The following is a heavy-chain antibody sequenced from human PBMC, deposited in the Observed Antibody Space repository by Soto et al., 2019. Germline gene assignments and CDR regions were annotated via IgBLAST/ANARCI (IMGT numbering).Heavy chain of an antibody. CDR3: ASSGDSAGWGIDF. V-gene: IGHV3-48*02. Sequence: EVQLVESGGGLVQPGGSLRLSCAASGFSFSSYSMNWARQAPGKGLEWVSYINRDSKTVYYAESVKGRFSISRDNAKKSLSLQMNSLRDEDTALYYCASSGDSAGWGIDFWGQGTLVTVSS. CDR2: INRDSKTV. D-gene: IGHD6-19*01. J-gene: IGHJ4*02. CDR1: GFSFSSYS.